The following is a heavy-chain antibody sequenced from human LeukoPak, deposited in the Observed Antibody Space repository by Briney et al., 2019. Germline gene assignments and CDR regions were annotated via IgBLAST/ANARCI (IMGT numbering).Heavy chain of an antibody. CDR3: ARGSRRYYYGSGSYYNVAFDI. Sequence: SETLSLTCTVSGYSISSGYYWGWIRQPPGKGLEWIGSIYHSGSTYYNPSLKSRVTISVDTSKNQFSLKLSSVTAADTAVYYCARGSRRYYYGSGSYYNVAFDIWGQGTMVTVSS. D-gene: IGHD3-10*01. CDR1: GYSISSGYY. J-gene: IGHJ3*02. CDR2: IYHSGST. V-gene: IGHV4-38-2*02.